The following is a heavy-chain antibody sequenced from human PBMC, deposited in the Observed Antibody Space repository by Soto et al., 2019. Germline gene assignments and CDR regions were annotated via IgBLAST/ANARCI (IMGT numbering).Heavy chain of an antibody. V-gene: IGHV1-18*01. D-gene: IGHD3-10*01. Sequence: GPSVKVSCKASGYTFTSYGISWVRQAPGQGLEWMGWISAYNGNTNYAQKLQGRVTMTTDTSTSTAYMELRSLRSDDTAVYYCARPRITMVRGVIITSDAFDIWGQGTMVTVSS. CDR2: ISAYNGNT. J-gene: IGHJ3*02. CDR3: ARPRITMVRGVIITSDAFDI. CDR1: GYTFTSYG.